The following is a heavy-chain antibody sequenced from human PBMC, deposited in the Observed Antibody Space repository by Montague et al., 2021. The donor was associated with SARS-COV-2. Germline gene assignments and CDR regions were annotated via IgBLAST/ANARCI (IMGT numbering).Heavy chain of an antibody. Sequence: SETLSLTCTVSGGSISSSSYYWGWIRQPPGKGLEWIGSIYYSGSTYYNPSLKSRVTVSVDTSKNQFFLKLSSVTAADTAVYYSARHERQWLRLYPYYFDYWGQGTLVTVSS. V-gene: IGHV4-39*01. CDR1: GGSISSSSYY. D-gene: IGHD5-12*01. CDR3: ARHERQWLRLYPYYFDY. CDR2: IYYSGST. J-gene: IGHJ4*02.